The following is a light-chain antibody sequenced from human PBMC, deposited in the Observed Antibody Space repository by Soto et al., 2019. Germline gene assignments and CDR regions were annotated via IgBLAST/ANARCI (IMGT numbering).Light chain of an antibody. CDR1: SSDVGNYNY. CDR3: CSYAGSYTWV. CDR2: DVN. Sequence: QSVLTQPRSVSGSPGQSVTISCTGTSSDVGNYNYVSWYQQHPGKAPKVMIYDVNKWPSGVPDRFSGSKSDNTASLTISGLQAEDEADYYCCSYAGSYTWVFGGGTQLTVL. V-gene: IGLV2-11*01. J-gene: IGLJ3*02.